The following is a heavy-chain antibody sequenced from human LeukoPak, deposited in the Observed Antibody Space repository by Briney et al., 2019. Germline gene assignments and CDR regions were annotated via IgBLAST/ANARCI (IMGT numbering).Heavy chain of an antibody. J-gene: IGHJ4*02. D-gene: IGHD6-19*01. Sequence: ASVKVSCKASGYTFTSYGISWVRQAPGQGLEWMGWISAYNGNTNYAQKLQGRVTMTTDTSTSTAYMELRSLRSDDTAVYYCARVRYTSGLYYFESWGQGTLVTVSS. CDR3: ARVRYTSGLYYFES. V-gene: IGHV1-18*01. CDR1: GYTFTSYG. CDR2: ISAYNGNT.